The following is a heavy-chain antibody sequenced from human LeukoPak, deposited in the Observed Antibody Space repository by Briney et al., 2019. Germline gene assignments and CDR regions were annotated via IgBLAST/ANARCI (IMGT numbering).Heavy chain of an antibody. Sequence: ETLSLTCTVSGGSISSYYWSWIRQPSGKGLEWIGYIYYSGSTNYNPSLKSRVTISVDTSKNQFSLKLSSVTAADTAVYYCASGAYYYGSGTGWFDPWGQGTLVTVSS. CDR3: ASGAYYYGSGTGWFDP. CDR2: IYYSGST. D-gene: IGHD3-10*01. V-gene: IGHV4-59*01. J-gene: IGHJ5*02. CDR1: GGSISSYY.